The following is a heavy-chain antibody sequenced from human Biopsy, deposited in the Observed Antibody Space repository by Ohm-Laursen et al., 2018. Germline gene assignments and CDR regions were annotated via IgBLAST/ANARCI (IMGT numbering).Heavy chain of an antibody. D-gene: IGHD3-22*01. V-gene: IGHV4-34*01. J-gene: IGHJ4*02. CDR3: ARESDSSGYYYRDY. CDR2: INHSGST. Sequence: SDTLSLTCAVYGGSFTGYYWSWIRQPPGKGLEWIGEINHSGSTNYNPSLKSRVTISLDTSTNQLPLKLSSVTAADTAVYYCARESDSSGYYYRDYWGQGTLVTVSS. CDR1: GGSFTGYY.